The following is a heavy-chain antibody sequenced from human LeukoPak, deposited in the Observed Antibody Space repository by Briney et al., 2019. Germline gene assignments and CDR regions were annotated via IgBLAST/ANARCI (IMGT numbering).Heavy chain of an antibody. V-gene: IGHV4-30-2*01. J-gene: IGHJ4*02. D-gene: IGHD1-26*01. CDR2: IYHSGST. CDR3: ARAGIVGGTFDY. CDR1: GGSITSGGYS. Sequence: SETLSLTCAVSGGSITSGGYSWNWIRQPPGKGLEWIGYIYHSGSTYYNPSLKSRVTISVDRSKNQISLKLSYATAADTAVYYCARAGIVGGTFDYWGQGTLVTVFS.